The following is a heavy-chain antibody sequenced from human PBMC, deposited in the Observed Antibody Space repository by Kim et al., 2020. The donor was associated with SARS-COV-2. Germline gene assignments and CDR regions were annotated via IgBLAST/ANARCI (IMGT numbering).Heavy chain of an antibody. D-gene: IGHD3-10*01. CDR3: AKEWQFDGAVDV. Sequence: TYYADSVKGRFTISRDNSKNTVYLQMNNLRAEDTAVDYCAKEWQFDGAVDVWGQGTIVTVSS. V-gene: IGHV3-23*01. J-gene: IGHJ3*01. CDR2: T.